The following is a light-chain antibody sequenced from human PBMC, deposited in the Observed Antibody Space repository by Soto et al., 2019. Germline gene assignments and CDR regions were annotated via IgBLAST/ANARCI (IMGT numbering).Light chain of an antibody. J-gene: IGLJ3*02. Sequence: QSVLTQPPSVSGAPGQRVTISCTGSSSNIGAGYDVHWYQQLPGTAPKLLIYGNSNRPSGVPDRFSGSKSGTSASLAITGLQAEDEADYYCQSYDSSLNGSRVFGGGTKLTVL. CDR2: GNS. CDR1: SSNIGAGYD. CDR3: QSYDSSLNGSRV. V-gene: IGLV1-40*01.